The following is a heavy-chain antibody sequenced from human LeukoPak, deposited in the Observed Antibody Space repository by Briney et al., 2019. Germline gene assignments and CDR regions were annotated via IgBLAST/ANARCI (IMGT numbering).Heavy chain of an antibody. J-gene: IGHJ4*02. CDR1: GFTFSSYE. CDR2: ISSSGSTI. V-gene: IGHV3-48*03. Sequence: GGSLRLSCAASGFTFSSYEMNWVRQAPGKGLEWVSYISSSGSTIYYADSVKGRFTISRDNAKNSLYLQMNSLRAEDTAVYYCARVYSNYLTDQEYYFDYWGQGTLVTVSS. CDR3: ARVYSNYLTDQEYYFDY. D-gene: IGHD4-11*01.